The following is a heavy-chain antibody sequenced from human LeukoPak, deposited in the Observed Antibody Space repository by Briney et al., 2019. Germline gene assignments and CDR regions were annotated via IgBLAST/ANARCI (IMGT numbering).Heavy chain of an antibody. CDR2: MNPNSGNT. Sequence: ASVKVSCKPSGYTFTSYDINWVRQATGQGLEWMGWMNPNSGNTGYAQKFQGRVTMTRNTSISTAYMELSSLRSEDTAVYYCARVTFGGVVADFDYWGQGTLVTVSS. D-gene: IGHD3-16*02. CDR3: ARVTFGGVVADFDY. CDR1: GYTFTSYD. V-gene: IGHV1-8*01. J-gene: IGHJ4*02.